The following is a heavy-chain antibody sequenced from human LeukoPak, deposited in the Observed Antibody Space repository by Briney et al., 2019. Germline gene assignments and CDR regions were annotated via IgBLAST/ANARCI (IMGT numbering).Heavy chain of an antibody. D-gene: IGHD3-10*01. V-gene: IGHV1-46*01. CDR3: ARDRGAFDY. J-gene: IGHJ4*02. CDR1: GYTFTSYR. CDR2: INPSGGST. Sequence: ASVKVSCKASGYTFTSYRVHWVRQAPGQGLEWMGLINPSGGSTSYAEKFQGRVTMTRDTSTSTVYMELSSLRSEDTAVYYCARDRGAFDYWGQGTLVTVSS.